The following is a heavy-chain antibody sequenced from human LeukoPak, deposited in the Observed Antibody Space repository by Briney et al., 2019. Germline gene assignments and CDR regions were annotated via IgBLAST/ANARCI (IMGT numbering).Heavy chain of an antibody. D-gene: IGHD1-26*01. Sequence: PGGSLRLSCAASGFTIRSNYMCWVRQAPGKGLEWVSVIYSGGNTYYADSVKGRFTFSKDNSKNTLYLQMTNLRVEDTAVYYCARGVGQDAFDIWGQGTMVTVSS. CDR1: GFTIRSNY. J-gene: IGHJ3*02. CDR2: IYSGGNT. V-gene: IGHV3-53*01. CDR3: ARGVGQDAFDI.